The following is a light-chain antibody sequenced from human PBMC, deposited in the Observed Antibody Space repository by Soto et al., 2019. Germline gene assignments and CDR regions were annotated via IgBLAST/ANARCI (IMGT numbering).Light chain of an antibody. CDR2: SAS. Sequence: DIQMTQSPSSLSASVGDRVTLTCRASQSISTSLNWYQQTPGKAPKLLIYSASSLHSGVPSRFSGSGSGTDFTLTISSLQPEDFATYYCQQSFPSPLTFGGGTKVDIK. CDR1: QSISTS. J-gene: IGKJ4*01. V-gene: IGKV1-39*01. CDR3: QQSFPSPLT.